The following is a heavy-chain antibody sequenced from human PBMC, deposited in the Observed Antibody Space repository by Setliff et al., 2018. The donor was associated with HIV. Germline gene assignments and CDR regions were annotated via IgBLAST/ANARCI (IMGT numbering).Heavy chain of an antibody. CDR3: ARGQANGCSGH. J-gene: IGHJ4*02. CDR2: IIFIFGTA. CDR1: GGTFSSYA. D-gene: IGHD3-10*02. V-gene: IGHV1-69*06. Sequence: SVKVSCKASGGTFSSYAINWVRQAPGQGLEWMGRIIFIFGTANYAQKFRGRVTSTADKSTSTAYMELSSLRSDDTAVYYCARGQANGCSGHWGQGTLVTVSS.